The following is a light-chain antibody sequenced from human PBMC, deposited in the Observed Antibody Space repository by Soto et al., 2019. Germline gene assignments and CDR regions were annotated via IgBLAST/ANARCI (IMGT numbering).Light chain of an antibody. CDR1: SSDVGAYNY. CDR2: DVS. CDR3: SSYTGSTTLNV. Sequence: QSVLTQPASVSGSPGHSITISCTGTSSDVGAYNYVSWYQQHPGKAPKLMIYDVSNRPSGVSNRFSGSKSGNTASLSISGLQAEDEADYYCSSYTGSTTLNVFGTGTKVTVI. V-gene: IGLV2-14*01. J-gene: IGLJ1*01.